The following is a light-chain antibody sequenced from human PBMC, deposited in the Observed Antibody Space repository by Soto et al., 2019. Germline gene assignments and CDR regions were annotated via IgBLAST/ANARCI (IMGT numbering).Light chain of an antibody. CDR3: QQYNSYRT. Sequence: DIQMTQSPSTLSASVGDRVTITCRASQSISSRLAWYQQKPGKAPKLLIYDASSLESGVPSRFSGSGSGTEFTLTISSLQPDDFATYYCQQYNSYRTFGRGTKVEIK. CDR1: QSISSR. J-gene: IGKJ1*01. V-gene: IGKV1-5*01. CDR2: DAS.